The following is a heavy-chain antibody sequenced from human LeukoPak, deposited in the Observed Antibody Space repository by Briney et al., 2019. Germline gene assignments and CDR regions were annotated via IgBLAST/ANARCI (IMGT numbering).Heavy chain of an antibody. D-gene: IGHD2-15*01. CDR1: GGSFSGYY. CDR3: ARHAPSPPSSDWFDP. Sequence: PSETLSLTCAVYGGSFSGYYWSWIRQPPGKGLEWIGEINHSGSTNYNPSLKSRVTISVDTSKNQFSLKLSSVTATDTAVYYCARHAPSPPSSDWFDPWGQGTLVTVSS. V-gene: IGHV4-34*01. J-gene: IGHJ5*02. CDR2: INHSGST.